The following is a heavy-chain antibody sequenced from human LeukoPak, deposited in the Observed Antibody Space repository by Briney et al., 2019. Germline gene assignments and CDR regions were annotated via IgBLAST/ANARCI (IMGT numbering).Heavy chain of an antibody. CDR2: MYYSGNT. V-gene: IGHV4-39*01. CDR1: GGSISSSGYY. J-gene: IGHJ5*02. D-gene: IGHD6-19*01. CDR3: ARHRIAVAGTTHNWFDP. Sequence: SETLPLTCTVSGGSISSSGYYWGWIRQPPGKGLEWIGSMYYSGNTYYNPSLKSRVTISVDTSKNQFSLKLSSVTAADTAVYYCARHRIAVAGTTHNWFDPWGQGTLVTVSS.